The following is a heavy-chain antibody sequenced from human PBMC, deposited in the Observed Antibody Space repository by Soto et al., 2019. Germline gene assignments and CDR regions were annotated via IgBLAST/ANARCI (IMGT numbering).Heavy chain of an antibody. Sequence: GGSLRLSCAASGFSFSNSGMHWVRQAPGKGLEWVAVISYDGRNKFYAESVKGRFTISRDNSKNTLYLQMNSLRIEDTGVFYCAKDATSAYAIKGNWFDPWGQGTPVTVSS. CDR1: GFSFSNSG. CDR3: AKDATSAYAIKGNWFDP. CDR2: ISYDGRNK. J-gene: IGHJ5*02. D-gene: IGHD2-21*01. V-gene: IGHV3-30*18.